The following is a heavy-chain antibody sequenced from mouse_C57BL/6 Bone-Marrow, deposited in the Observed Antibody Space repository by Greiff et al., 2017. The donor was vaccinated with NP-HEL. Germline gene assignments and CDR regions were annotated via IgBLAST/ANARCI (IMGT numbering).Heavy chain of an antibody. Sequence: ESGAELVRPGASVTLSCKASGYTFTDYEMHWVKQTPVHGLEWIGAIDPETGGTAYNQKFKGKAILTADKSSSTAYMELRSLTSEDSAVYYCTREGDIYFRLDYWGQGTTLTVSS. CDR2: IDPETGGT. CDR3: TREGDIYFRLDY. V-gene: IGHV1-15*01. CDR1: GYTFTDYE. D-gene: IGHD2-1*01. J-gene: IGHJ2*01.